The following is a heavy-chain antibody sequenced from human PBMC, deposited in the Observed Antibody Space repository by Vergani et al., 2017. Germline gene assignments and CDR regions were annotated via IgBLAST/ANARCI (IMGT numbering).Heavy chain of an antibody. CDR2: INHSGST. V-gene: IGHV4-34*01. J-gene: IGHJ1*01. D-gene: IGHD6-13*01. Sequence: QVQLQQWGAGLLKPSETLSPTCAVYGGSFSGYYWSWIRQPPGKGREWIGEINHSGSTNYNPSLKSRVTISVDTSKKQFSLKLSSVTDADTAVYYCAKGSRFCQQLARSAEYFQHWGQGTLVTVSS. CDR3: AKGSRFCQQLARSAEYFQH. CDR1: GGSFSGYY.